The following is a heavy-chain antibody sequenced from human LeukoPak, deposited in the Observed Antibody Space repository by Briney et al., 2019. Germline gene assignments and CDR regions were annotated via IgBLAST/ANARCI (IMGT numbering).Heavy chain of an antibody. CDR1: GGSISSSSYY. CDR3: ARHLLYYDILTGRALNWSDP. V-gene: IGHV4-39*01. Sequence: SETLSLTCTVPGGSISSSSYYWGWIRQPPGKGLEWIGSIYYSGSAYYNPSLKSRVTISVDTSKNQFSLKLSSVTAADTAVYYCARHLLYYDILTGRALNWSDPWGQGTLVTVSS. D-gene: IGHD3-9*01. CDR2: IYYSGSA. J-gene: IGHJ5*02.